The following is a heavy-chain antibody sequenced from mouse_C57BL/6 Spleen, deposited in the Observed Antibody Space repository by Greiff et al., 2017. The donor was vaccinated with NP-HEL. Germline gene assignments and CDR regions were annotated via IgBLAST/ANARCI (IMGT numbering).Heavy chain of an antibody. CDR1: GFSLTSYG. CDR2: IWSGGST. V-gene: IGHV2-2*01. Sequence: VKLVESGPGLVQPSQSLSITCTVSGFSLTSYGVHWVRQSPGKGLEWLGVIWSGGSTDYNAAFISRLSISKDNSKSQVFFKMNSLQADDTAIYYCARKDDGYYVWYFDVWGTGTTVTVSS. CDR3: ARKDDGYYVWYFDV. D-gene: IGHD2-3*01. J-gene: IGHJ1*03.